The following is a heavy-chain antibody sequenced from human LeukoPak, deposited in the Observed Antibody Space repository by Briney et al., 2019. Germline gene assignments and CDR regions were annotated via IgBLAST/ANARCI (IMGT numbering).Heavy chain of an antibody. D-gene: IGHD3-10*01. Sequence: SETLSSTSASIGGSFRGYNWTGFRMPPGKGRGWMGEIIIGGSTNYNPSLKSRVTISVDTSKNQFSLNLSSVTAADTAVYYCARGPSDNPYYGSGSPGIWFDPWGQGTLVTVSS. CDR2: IIIGGST. CDR3: ARGPSDNPYYGSGSPGIWFDP. J-gene: IGHJ5*02. V-gene: IGHV4-34*01. CDR1: GGSFRGYN.